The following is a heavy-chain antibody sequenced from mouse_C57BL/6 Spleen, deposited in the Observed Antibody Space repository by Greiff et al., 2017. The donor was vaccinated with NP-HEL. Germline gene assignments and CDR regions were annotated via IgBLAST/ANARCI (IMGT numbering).Heavy chain of an antibody. CDR3: ARRDLQDY. CDR2: IYPGDGDT. J-gene: IGHJ2*01. V-gene: IGHV1-82*01. Sequence: VQLQQSGPELVKPGASVKISCKASGYAFSSSWMNWVKQRPGKGLEWIGRIYPGDGDTNYNGKFKGKATLTADKSSSTAYMQLSSLTSEDSAVYFCARRDLQDYWGQGTTLTVSS. CDR1: GYAFSSSW. D-gene: IGHD2-1*01.